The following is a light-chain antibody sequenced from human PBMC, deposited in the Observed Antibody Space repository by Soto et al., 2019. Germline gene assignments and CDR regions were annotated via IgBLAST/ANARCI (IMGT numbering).Light chain of an antibody. CDR2: GNS. CDR3: QSYDSSLSGYVV. J-gene: IGLJ2*01. Sequence: QSVLTQPTSVSGAPGQRVTIPCTGSSSNIGAGYDVHWYQQLPGTAPKLLIYGNSNRPSGVPDRFSGSKSGTSASLAITGLQAEDEADYYCQSYDSSLSGYVVIGGGTKLTVL. CDR1: SSNIGAGYD. V-gene: IGLV1-40*01.